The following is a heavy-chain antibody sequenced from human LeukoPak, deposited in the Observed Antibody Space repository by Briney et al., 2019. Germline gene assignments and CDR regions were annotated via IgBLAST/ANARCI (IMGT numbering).Heavy chain of an antibody. Sequence: SETLSLTCAVSGYSISSGYYWGCFRQPPGEGLEWIGSIYHTGSTYYNPSLKNRVTISIDTSKNHFSLKLSSVTAADTAVDYCASGCSGGSCFRGSWFDPWGQGTLVTVSS. D-gene: IGHD2-15*01. CDR2: IYHTGST. CDR1: GYSISSGYY. V-gene: IGHV4-38-2*01. CDR3: ASGCSGGSCFRGSWFDP. J-gene: IGHJ5*02.